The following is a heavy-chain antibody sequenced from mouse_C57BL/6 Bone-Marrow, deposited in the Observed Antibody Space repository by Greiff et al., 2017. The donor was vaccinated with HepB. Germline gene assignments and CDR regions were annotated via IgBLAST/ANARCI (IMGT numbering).Heavy chain of an antibody. CDR3: TRKSYYGNSWFAY. D-gene: IGHD2-1*01. CDR2: IRNKANNHAT. V-gene: IGHV6-6*01. CDR1: GFTFSDAW. J-gene: IGHJ3*01. Sequence: EVNVVESGGGLVQPGGSMKLSCAASGFTFSDAWMDWVRQSPEKGLEWVAEIRNKANNHATYYAESVKGRFTISRDDSKSSVYLQMNSLRAEDTGIYYCTRKSYYGNSWFAYWGQGTLVTVSA.